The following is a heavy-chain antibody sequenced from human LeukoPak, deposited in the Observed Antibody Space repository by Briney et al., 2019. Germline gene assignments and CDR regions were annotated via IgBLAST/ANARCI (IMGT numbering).Heavy chain of an antibody. J-gene: IGHJ4*02. Sequence: SETLSLTCAVSGGSISSSSYYWGWIRQPPGKGLEGIGSIYYSGSTYYNPSLKSRITISVDTSKNQFSLKLSSVTAADTAVYYCASGKVLQLDYWGQGTLVTVSS. V-gene: IGHV4-39*07. CDR3: ASGKVLQLDY. CDR1: GGSISSSSYY. CDR2: IYYSGST. D-gene: IGHD6-6*01.